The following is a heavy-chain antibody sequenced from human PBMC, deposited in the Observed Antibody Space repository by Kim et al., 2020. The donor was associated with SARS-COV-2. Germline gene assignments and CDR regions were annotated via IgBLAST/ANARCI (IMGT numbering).Heavy chain of an antibody. CDR2: MFDSGST. V-gene: IGHV4-61*01. Sequence: SETLSLTCTVSGGSVSSGSYYWSWIRQPPGKGLEWIGYMFDSGSTNYNPSLKSRVTISVDTSKNQFSLQLSSVPAADTAVYYCARGDFYNSDSWVQGTLVTVSS. J-gene: IGHJ4*02. D-gene: IGHD1-1*01. CDR1: GGSVSSGSYY. CDR3: ARGDFYNSDS.